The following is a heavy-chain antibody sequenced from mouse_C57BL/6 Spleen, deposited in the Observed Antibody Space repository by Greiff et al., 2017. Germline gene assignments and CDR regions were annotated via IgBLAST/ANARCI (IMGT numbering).Heavy chain of an antibody. V-gene: IGHV5-17*01. CDR1: GFTFSDYG. CDR2: ISSGSSTI. Sequence: EVKLMESGGGLVKPGGSLKLSCAASGFTFSDYGMHWVRQAPEKGLEWVAYISSGSSTIYYADTVKGRFTIARDNAKNTLFLQMTSLRSEDTAMYYCARHLGRGGYYFDYWGQGTTLTVSS. CDR3: ARHLGRGGYYFDY. D-gene: IGHD4-1*01. J-gene: IGHJ2*01.